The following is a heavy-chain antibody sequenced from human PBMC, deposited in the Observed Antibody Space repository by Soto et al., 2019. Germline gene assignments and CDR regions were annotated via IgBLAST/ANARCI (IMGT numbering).Heavy chain of an antibody. V-gene: IGHV1-2*02. D-gene: IGHD2-15*01. J-gene: IGHJ5*02. Sequence: ASVKVSCKASGYTFTGYYMHWVRQAPGQGLEWMGWINPNSGGTNYAQKFQGRVTMTRDTSISTAYMELSRLRSDDTAVYYCARSDDPFCSGGSCYSCGFDPWGQGTLVTVSS. CDR1: GYTFTGYY. CDR2: INPNSGGT. CDR3: ARSDDPFCSGGSCYSCGFDP.